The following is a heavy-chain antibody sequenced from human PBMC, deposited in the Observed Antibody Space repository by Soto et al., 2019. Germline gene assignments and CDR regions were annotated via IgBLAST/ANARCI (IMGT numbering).Heavy chain of an antibody. J-gene: IGHJ6*02. V-gene: IGHV4-39*01. CDR3: ARPLDAPDGEKSYYYYGMDV. CDR2: IYYSGST. D-gene: IGHD4-17*01. CDR1: GGSISSSSYY. Sequence: QLQLQESGPGLVKPSETLSLTCTVSGGSISSSSYYWGWIRQPPGKGLEWIGSIYYSGSTYYNPSRKSRVTISVDTSKNQFSLKLSSVTAADTAVYYCARPLDAPDGEKSYYYYGMDVWGQGTTVTVSS.